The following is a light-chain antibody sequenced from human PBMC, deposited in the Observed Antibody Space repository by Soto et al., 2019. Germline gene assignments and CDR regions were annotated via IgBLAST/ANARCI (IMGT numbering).Light chain of an antibody. CDR2: GAS. Sequence: EKVMTQSPATLSMSPGGRATLSCRASQSVSSFLAWYQQKPGQAPRLLIYGASTRATGIPARFSGSGSGTEFTLTISSLQSEDFAVYYCQQYRNWPSWTFGQGTKVEVK. CDR1: QSVSSF. J-gene: IGKJ1*01. CDR3: QQYRNWPSWT. V-gene: IGKV3-15*01.